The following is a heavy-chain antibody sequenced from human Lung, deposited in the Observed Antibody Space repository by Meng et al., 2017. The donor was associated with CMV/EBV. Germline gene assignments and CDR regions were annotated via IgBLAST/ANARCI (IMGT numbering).Heavy chain of an antibody. CDR3: AKASRGGWGGWFDP. D-gene: IGHD3-16*01. CDR1: GFTFSSYA. Sequence: GGSXRLXXAASGFTFSSYAMSWVRQAPGKGLEWVSQISASGDSTYYADSVKGRFTISRDNSKNTLYLQMNSLRAADTAIYYCAKASRGGWGGWFDPWGQGTXVTVSS. CDR2: ISASGDST. V-gene: IGHV3-23*01. J-gene: IGHJ5*02.